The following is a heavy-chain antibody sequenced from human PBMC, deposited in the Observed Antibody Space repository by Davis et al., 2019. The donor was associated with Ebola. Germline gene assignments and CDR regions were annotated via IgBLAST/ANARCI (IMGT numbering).Heavy chain of an antibody. CDR2: ISAYNGNT. J-gene: IGHJ6*03. CDR3: ARVGGGFGYCSSTSCVGSRYYYYYMDV. V-gene: IGHV1-18*01. CDR1: GYTFTSYG. Sequence: ASVKVSCKASGYTFTSYGISWVRQAPGQGLEWMGWISAYNGNTNYAQKLQGRVTMTTDTSTSTAYMELRSLRSDDTAVYYCARVGGGFGYCSSTSCVGSRYYYYYMDVWGKGTTVTVSS. D-gene: IGHD2-2*03.